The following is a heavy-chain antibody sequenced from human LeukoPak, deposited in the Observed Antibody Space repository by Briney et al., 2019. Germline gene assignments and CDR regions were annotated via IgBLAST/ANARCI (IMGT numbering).Heavy chain of an antibody. CDR3: ARNGCSSSTCKTE. V-gene: IGHV4-59*12. Sequence: SETLSLTCTVSGGSISSYYWSWIRQPPGKGLEWIGYIYYSGSTNYNPSLKSRVTISVDRSKNQFSLKLSSVTGADTAVYYCARNGCSSSTCKTEWGQGTLVIVSS. CDR2: IYYSGST. J-gene: IGHJ4*02. CDR1: GGSISSYY. D-gene: IGHD2-2*01.